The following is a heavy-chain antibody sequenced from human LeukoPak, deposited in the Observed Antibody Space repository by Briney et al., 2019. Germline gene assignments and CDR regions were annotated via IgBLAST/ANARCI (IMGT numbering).Heavy chain of an antibody. CDR1: GYAFTSYA. CDR2: VNAGNGNT. V-gene: IGHV1-3*01. Sequence: ASVKVSCKASGYAFTSYAMHWVRQAPGQRLEWMGWVNAGNGNTKYSQKFQGRVTITADESTSTAYMELSSLRSEDTAVYYCAREENYDYVWGSYRPKNFDYWGQGTLVTVSS. CDR3: AREENYDYVWGSYRPKNFDY. J-gene: IGHJ4*02. D-gene: IGHD3-16*02.